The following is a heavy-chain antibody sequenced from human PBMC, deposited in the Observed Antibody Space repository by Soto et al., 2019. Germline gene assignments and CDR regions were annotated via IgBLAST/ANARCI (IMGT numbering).Heavy chain of an antibody. Sequence: QITLKESGPMLVKPTQTLTLTCTFSGFSLSTSGVGVGWIRQPPGKALEGLALIYWDDDKRYSPSLKSRLTITEDTSTNQVVLTMTNMDPVDTATYYCVHSPSSGYNYSRWFDPWGQGALVTVSS. CDR3: VHSPSSGYNYSRWFDP. CDR1: GFSLSTSGVG. D-gene: IGHD3-22*01. CDR2: IYWDDDK. J-gene: IGHJ5*02. V-gene: IGHV2-5*02.